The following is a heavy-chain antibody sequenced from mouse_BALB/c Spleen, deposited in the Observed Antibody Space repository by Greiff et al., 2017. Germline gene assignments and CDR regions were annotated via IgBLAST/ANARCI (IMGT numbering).Heavy chain of an antibody. D-gene: IGHD1-1*01. CDR2: ISYSGST. CDR3: ARWDGSSYDYAMDY. CDR1: GYSITSDYA. Sequence: EVQLQESGPGLVKPSQSLSLTCTVTGYSITSDYAWNWIRQFPGNKLEWMGYISYSGSTSYNPSLKSRISTTRDTSKNQFFLQLNSVTTEDTATYYCARWDGSSYDYAMDYWGQGTSVTVSS. V-gene: IGHV3-2*02. J-gene: IGHJ4*01.